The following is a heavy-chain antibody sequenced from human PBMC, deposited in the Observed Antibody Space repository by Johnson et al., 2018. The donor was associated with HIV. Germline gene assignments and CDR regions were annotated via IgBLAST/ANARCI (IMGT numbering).Heavy chain of an antibody. V-gene: IGHV3-66*03. D-gene: IGHD3-16*01. Sequence: VQLVESGGGLIQPGGSLRLSCAASGFTVSSNYMSWVRQAPGKGLEWVSAISGSGGSTYYADSVKGRFTISRDNSKNTLYLQMNSLRAEDTAVYYCARGPGRQEGTRWGDAFDIWGQGTMVTVSS. CDR3: ARGPGRQEGTRWGDAFDI. J-gene: IGHJ3*02. CDR2: SGSGGST. CDR1: GFTVSSNY.